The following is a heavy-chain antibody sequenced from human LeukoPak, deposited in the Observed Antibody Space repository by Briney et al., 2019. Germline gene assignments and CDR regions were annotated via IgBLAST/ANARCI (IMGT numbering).Heavy chain of an antibody. V-gene: IGHV5-51*01. Sequence: GESLKISCKGSGYSFTSYWIGWVRQMPGKGPECMGLIYPADSDTRYSPSFQGQVTISADKSISTAYLQWSSLKASDTAMYYCATSTGYSSSWSGEYFDYWGQGTLVTVSS. D-gene: IGHD6-13*01. CDR1: GYSFTSYW. J-gene: IGHJ4*02. CDR2: IYPADSDT. CDR3: ATSTGYSSSWSGEYFDY.